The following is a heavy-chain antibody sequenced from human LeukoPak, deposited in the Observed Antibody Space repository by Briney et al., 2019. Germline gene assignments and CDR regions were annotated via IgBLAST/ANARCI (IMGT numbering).Heavy chain of an antibody. J-gene: IGHJ4*02. Sequence: SETLSLICAVSGYSISSGYYWGWIRQPPGKGLEWMGSIYHSGSTYYKPSLKSPVTISVDTSKIQFSLKLSSVTAADTAVYYCARYVWGSYPTFEDYWGQGALVTVSS. D-gene: IGHD3-16*02. CDR2: IYHSGST. V-gene: IGHV4-38-2*01. CDR1: GYSISSGYY. CDR3: ARYVWGSYPTFEDY.